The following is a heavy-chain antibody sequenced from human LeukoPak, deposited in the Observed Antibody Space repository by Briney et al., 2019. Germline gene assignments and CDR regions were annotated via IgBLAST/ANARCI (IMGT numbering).Heavy chain of an antibody. Sequence: GEALKISCKGSGYIFTSYWIGLVRQMPGKGLELMGMIYPGDSDTIDSPSFQGQVTISADKSISTAYLKWSSLNALGTAMSYCARNGGDYGDYVYAFDIWGQGTMVTVSS. J-gene: IGHJ3*02. CDR3: ARNGGDYGDYVYAFDI. D-gene: IGHD4-17*01. V-gene: IGHV5-51*01. CDR1: GYIFTSYW. CDR2: IYPGDSDT.